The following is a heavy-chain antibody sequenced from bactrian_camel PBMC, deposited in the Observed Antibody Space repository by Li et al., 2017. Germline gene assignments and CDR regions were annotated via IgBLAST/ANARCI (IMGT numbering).Heavy chain of an antibody. Sequence: VQLVESGGGSVQAGQSLTLSCTANGVTLGSVSNYCMGWFRQAPGKRRAEVAALDKTGRIDYAGSVKGRFTIAKDNAKNTLYLEMNSLKPEDTAMYYCAARGPYCYTKLSVADFTYWGQGTQVTVS. CDR2: LDKTGRI. V-gene: IGHV3S55*01. CDR3: AARGPYCYTKLSVADFTY. CDR1: GVTLGSVSNYC. D-gene: IGHD2*01. J-gene: IGHJ6*01.